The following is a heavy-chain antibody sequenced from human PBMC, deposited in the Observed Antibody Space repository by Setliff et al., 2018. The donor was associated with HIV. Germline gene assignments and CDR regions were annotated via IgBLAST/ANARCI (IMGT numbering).Heavy chain of an antibody. Sequence: ASVKVSCKASGGTFSSYAISWVRQAPGQGLEWMGWSNPNSGATHYAQKFQGRVTMTRDTSISTAYMELSRLSSDDTAVYYCAEGGLGGGDYYFDYWGQGTLVTVSS. CDR2: SNPNSGAT. V-gene: IGHV1-2*02. CDR1: GGTFSSYA. D-gene: IGHD2-21*02. CDR3: AEGGLGGGDYYFDY. J-gene: IGHJ4*02.